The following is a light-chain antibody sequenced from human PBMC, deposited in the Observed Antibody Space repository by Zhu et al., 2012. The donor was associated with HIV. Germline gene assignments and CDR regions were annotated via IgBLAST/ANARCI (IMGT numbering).Light chain of an antibody. CDR2: MAS. V-gene: IGKV1-5*03. CDR1: QSISNL. Sequence: DIQMTQPPSTLSASVGDRVTITCRADQSISNLLAWYQQKPGKAPKLLIYMASSLESGVPSRFSGSGSGTDFTLTINSLQPDDFATYYCQQYNSYSYTFGQGTKLDIE. CDR3: QQYNSYSYT. J-gene: IGKJ2*01.